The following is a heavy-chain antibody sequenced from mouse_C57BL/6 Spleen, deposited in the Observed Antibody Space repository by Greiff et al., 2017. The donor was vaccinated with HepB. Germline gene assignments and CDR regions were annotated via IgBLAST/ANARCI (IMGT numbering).Heavy chain of an antibody. J-gene: IGHJ2*01. V-gene: IGHV3-1*01. CDR2: ISYSGST. Sequence: EVQLQESGPGMVKPSQSLSLTCTVTGYSITSGYDWHWIRHFPGNKLEWMGYISYSGSTNYNPSLKSRISITHDTSKNHFFLKLNSVTTEDTATYYCARDVGPYFDYWGQGTTLTVSS. CDR3: ARDVGPYFDY. CDR1: GYSITSGYD.